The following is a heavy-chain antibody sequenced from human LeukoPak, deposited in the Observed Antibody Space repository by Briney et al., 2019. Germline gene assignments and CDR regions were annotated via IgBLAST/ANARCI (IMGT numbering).Heavy chain of an antibody. V-gene: IGHV5-10-1*01. CDR1: GSSFTDYW. J-gene: IGHJ4*02. CDR2: VDPSDSYT. D-gene: IGHD5-12*01. Sequence: GESLKISCQASGSSFTDYWISWVRQLPGKGLERMGRVDPSDSYTNYSPSFQGHVTISADKSISAAYLQWSSLKASDTAMYYCARGARRGYAHDYWGQGTLVTVSS. CDR3: ARGARRGYAHDY.